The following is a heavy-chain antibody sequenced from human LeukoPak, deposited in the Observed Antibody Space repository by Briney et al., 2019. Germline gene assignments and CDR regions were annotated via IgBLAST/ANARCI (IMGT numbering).Heavy chain of an antibody. Sequence: GGSLRLSCAASGFTFDDYGMSWVRHAPGKGLEWVSGINWNGGSTGYADSVKGRFTISRDNAKNSLYLQMNSLRAEDTALYYCARLGLLRVWGSPITSYYFDYWGQGTLVTVSS. D-gene: IGHD3-16*01. CDR2: INWNGGST. V-gene: IGHV3-20*04. J-gene: IGHJ4*02. CDR1: GFTFDDYG. CDR3: ARLGLLRVWGSPITSYYFDY.